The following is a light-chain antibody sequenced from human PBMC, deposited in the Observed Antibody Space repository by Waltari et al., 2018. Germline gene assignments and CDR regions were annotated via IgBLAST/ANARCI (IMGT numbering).Light chain of an antibody. V-gene: IGLV2-23*01. Sequence: QSALTQPASVSGSPGQSITISCTGTSSAVGSHDLHLFSWYQQHPGKAPKLMIYEGNKRPSGVSSRFSGSKSGNTASLTISGLQAEDEADYYCCSYAGSDTWVFGGGTKLTVL. J-gene: IGLJ3*02. CDR2: EGN. CDR3: CSYAGSDTWV. CDR1: SSAVGSHDLHL.